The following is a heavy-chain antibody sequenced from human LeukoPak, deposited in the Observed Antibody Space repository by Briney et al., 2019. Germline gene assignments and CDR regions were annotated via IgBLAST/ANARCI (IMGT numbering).Heavy chain of an antibody. V-gene: IGHV3-43*02. J-gene: IGHJ4*02. CDR1: GFTFDDLA. CDR3: AKGGGYCSSTSCYLQRWGSGGPPHPPDY. D-gene: IGHD2-2*03. CDR2: FWGGGGST. Sequence: GSPRTSCGAPGFTFDDLAIQWVPQSPGKGLEWGSLFWGGGGSTLSGDSVKGRFTISRDNSKNSLYLQMNSLRTEDTALYYCAKGGGYCSSTSCYLQRWGSGGPPHPPDYWGQGTLVTVSS.